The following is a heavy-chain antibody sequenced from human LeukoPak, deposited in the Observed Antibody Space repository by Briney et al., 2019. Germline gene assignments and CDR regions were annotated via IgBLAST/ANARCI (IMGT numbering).Heavy chain of an antibody. V-gene: IGHV2-5*02. CDR1: GFSLRTRGVG. D-gene: IGHD4-11*01. CDR3: AHRDYSDYGAWFDP. J-gene: IGHJ5*02. Sequence: SGPTLVNPPQTLTLTCSFSGFSLRTRGVGVGWIRQPPGKALEWLALIYWDDDKYYSPSLKSRLTITKDTSKNQVVLTMTNMDPVDTATYYCAHRDYSDYGAWFDPWGQGTLVTVSS. CDR2: IYWDDDK.